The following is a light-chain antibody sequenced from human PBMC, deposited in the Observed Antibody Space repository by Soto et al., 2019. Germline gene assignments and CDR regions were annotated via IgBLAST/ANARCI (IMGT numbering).Light chain of an antibody. CDR1: QVISKY. J-gene: IGKJ4*01. Sequence: DIPMTQSPSSPSASVGDRVTITYRASQVISKYLAWYQQKSGKDPKLLIYAASTLQSGVPSRFSGSGSGTEFTLSIGSLQAEDVAIYYCQKYNSAPLSFGGGTKVEIK. CDR2: AAS. CDR3: QKYNSAPLS. V-gene: IGKV1-27*01.